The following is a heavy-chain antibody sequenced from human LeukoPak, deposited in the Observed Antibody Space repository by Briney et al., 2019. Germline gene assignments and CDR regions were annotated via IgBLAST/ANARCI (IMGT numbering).Heavy chain of an antibody. CDR3: ARQGCRLYSSGWYEYYFDY. D-gene: IGHD6-19*01. V-gene: IGHV4-59*08. CDR2: IYYSGST. J-gene: IGHJ4*02. CDR1: GGSISSYY. Sequence: PSETLSLTCTVSGGSISSYYWSWIRQPPGKGLEWIGYIYYSGSTNYNPSLKSRVTISVDTSKNQFSLKLSSVTAADTAVYYCARQGCRLYSSGWYEYYFDYWGQGTLVTVSS.